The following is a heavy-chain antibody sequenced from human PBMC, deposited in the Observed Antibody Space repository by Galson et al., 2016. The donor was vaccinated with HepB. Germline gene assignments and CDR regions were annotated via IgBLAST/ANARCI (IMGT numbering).Heavy chain of an antibody. V-gene: IGHV3-48*04. Sequence: SLRLSCAASGFTFSSYSMNWVRQAPGKGLEWVSYISVYRTIYYADSVKGRFTISRDNARNSLYLQMNTLRTDDTAVYYCARSVEEHCDYWGQGILVTASS. CDR3: ARSVEEHCDY. CDR2: ISVYRTI. CDR1: GFTFSSYS. D-gene: IGHD1/OR15-1a*01. J-gene: IGHJ4*02.